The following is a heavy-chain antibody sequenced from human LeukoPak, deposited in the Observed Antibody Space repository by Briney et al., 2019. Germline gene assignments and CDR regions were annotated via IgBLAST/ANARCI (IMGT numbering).Heavy chain of an antibody. CDR3: AREARRSGWPESKFYYYYYTDV. CDR2: ISSSSSTI. Sequence: GGSLRLSCAASGFTFSNYSMNWVRQAPGKGLEWVSYISSSSSTIYYADSVKGRFTISRDNAKNSLYLQMNSLRAEDTAVYYCAREARRSGWPESKFYYYYYTDVWGKGTTVTVSS. J-gene: IGHJ6*03. CDR1: GFTFSNYS. V-gene: IGHV3-48*01. D-gene: IGHD6-19*01.